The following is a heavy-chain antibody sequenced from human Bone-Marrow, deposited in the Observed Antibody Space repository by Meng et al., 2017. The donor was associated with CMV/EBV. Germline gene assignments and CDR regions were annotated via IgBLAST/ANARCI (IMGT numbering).Heavy chain of an antibody. CDR1: GFSLSTSGVG. CDR2: IYWNDDK. Sequence: SGPMLVKPTQTLTLTCTFSGFSLSTSGVGVGWIRQPPGKALEWLALIYWNDDKRYSPSLKSRLTITKDTSKNQVVLTMTNMDPVDTATDYCARDFKIAAAGTTYGMDVWGQGTTVTVSS. V-gene: IGHV2-5*01. D-gene: IGHD6-13*01. J-gene: IGHJ6*02. CDR3: ARDFKIAAAGTTYGMDV.